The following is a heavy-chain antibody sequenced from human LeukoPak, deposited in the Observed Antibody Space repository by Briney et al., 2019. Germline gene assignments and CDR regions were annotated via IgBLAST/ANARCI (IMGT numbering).Heavy chain of an antibody. V-gene: IGHV4-38-2*02. CDR3: ARGYDGMATEY. CDR2: IYHSGST. J-gene: IGHJ4*02. Sequence: SETLSLTCTVSGYSISSGYYWGWIRQPPGKGLEWIGSIYHSGSTYYNPSLKSRVTISVDTSKNQFSLKLSSVTAADTAVYYCARGYDGMATEYWGQGHLVTVSS. CDR1: GYSISSGYY. D-gene: IGHD3-16*01.